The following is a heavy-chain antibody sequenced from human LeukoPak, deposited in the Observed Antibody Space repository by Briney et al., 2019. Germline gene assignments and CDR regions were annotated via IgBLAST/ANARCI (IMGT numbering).Heavy chain of an antibody. J-gene: IGHJ4*02. CDR2: ISGSGGST. V-gene: IGHV3-23*01. D-gene: IGHD5-24*01. CDR3: VRQRWLQLRYFDY. CDR1: GFTFSSYA. Sequence: GGSLRLSCAASGFTFSSYAMNWVRQAPGKGLGWVSAISGSGGSTYYADSVTGRFTISRDNSKNTLYLQMNSLRAEDTAVYYCVRQRWLQLRYFDYWGQGTLVTVSS.